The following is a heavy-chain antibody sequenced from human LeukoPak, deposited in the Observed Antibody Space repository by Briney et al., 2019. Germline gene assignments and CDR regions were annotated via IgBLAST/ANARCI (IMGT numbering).Heavy chain of an antibody. J-gene: IGHJ6*03. V-gene: IGHV4-39*07. CDR1: GGSISSSGHY. CDR2: LYQSGNT. Sequence: PSETLSLTCSVSGGSISSSGHYWGWLRQPPGKGLEWIGSLYQSGNTYYNPSLKSRVTISPDMSKNQFSLTLSSVTAADTAVYYCAREGRGQVLRFLHYYYMDVWGKGTTVTVSS. D-gene: IGHD3-3*01. CDR3: AREGRGQVLRFLHYYYMDV.